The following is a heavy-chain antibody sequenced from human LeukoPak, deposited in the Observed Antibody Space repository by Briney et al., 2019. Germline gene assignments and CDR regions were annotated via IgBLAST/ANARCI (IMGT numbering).Heavy chain of an antibody. Sequence: GGSLRLSCAASGFTFSSYAMSWVRQAPGKGLEWVSAISGSGGSTYHADSVKGRFTISRDNSKNTLYLQMNSLRAEDTAVYYCAKVVDRITILDYWGQGTLVTVSS. CDR2: ISGSGGST. J-gene: IGHJ4*02. CDR3: AKVVDRITILDY. D-gene: IGHD3-3*01. CDR1: GFTFSSYA. V-gene: IGHV3-23*01.